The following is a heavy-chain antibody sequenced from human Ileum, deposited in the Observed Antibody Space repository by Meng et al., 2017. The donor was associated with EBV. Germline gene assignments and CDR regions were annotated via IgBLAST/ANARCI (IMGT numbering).Heavy chain of an antibody. D-gene: IGHD3-16*02. CDR3: VRDRSYDYVWGSYRYTLDF. CDR2: IYYSGST. Sequence: LQRRGTGQGLGKPSQTLSLTWRVSGASISSSLYYWGWIRQPPGKGLEWSGSIYYSGSTYYNPSMKSRVTISVDRSKNQFSLKLTSVTDADTALYYCVRDRSYDYVWGSYRYTLDFWGQGTLVTVSS. V-gene: IGHV4-39*07. J-gene: IGHJ4*02. CDR1: GASISSSLYY.